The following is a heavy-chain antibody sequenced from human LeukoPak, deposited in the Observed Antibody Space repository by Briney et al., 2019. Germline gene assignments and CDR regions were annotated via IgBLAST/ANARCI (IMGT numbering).Heavy chain of an antibody. CDR1: GFTFSSYS. CDR3: ARGPGQWELLNAFDI. J-gene: IGHJ3*02. V-gene: IGHV3-48*01. CDR2: ISSSSTI. Sequence: GGSLRLSCAASGFTFSSYSMNWVRQAPGKGLEGVSYISSSSTIYYADSVKGRFTISRDNAKNSLYLQMNSLRAEDTAVYYCARGPGQWELLNAFDIWGQGTMVTVSS. D-gene: IGHD1-26*01.